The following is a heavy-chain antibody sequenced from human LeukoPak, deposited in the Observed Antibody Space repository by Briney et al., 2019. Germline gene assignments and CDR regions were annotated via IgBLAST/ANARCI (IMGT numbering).Heavy chain of an antibody. CDR2: IKKDGSEK. CDR1: GFTFSSYW. V-gene: IGHV3-7*01. J-gene: IGHJ4*02. Sequence: PGGSLRLSCAASGFTFSSYWMSWVRQAPGKGLEWVANIKKDGSEKYYVDSVKGRFTISRDNAKTSLCLQMISLRAEDTAVYYCARHLSGVTGYTYGRGIDYWGQGTLVTVSS. D-gene: IGHD5-18*01. CDR3: ARHLSGVTGYTYGRGIDY.